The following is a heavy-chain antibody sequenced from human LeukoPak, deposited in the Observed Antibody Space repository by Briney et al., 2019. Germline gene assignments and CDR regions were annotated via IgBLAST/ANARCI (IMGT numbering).Heavy chain of an antibody. V-gene: IGHV3-74*01. CDR2: IFTDGSTT. CDR1: EFNFFSYG. CDR3: ARGLPKEVTLDY. J-gene: IGHJ4*01. Sequence: GGSLRLSCVASEFNFFSYGMQWVRQAPGKGLVWVSRIFTDGSTTSYADSVKGRFTISRDNAKNTLYLQMNSLRAEDTAVYYCARGLPKEVTLDYWGQGTLVTVSP. D-gene: IGHD2-21*02.